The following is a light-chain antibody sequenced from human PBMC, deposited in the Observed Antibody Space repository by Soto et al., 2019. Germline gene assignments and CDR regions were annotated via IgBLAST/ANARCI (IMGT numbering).Light chain of an antibody. Sequence: DIQMTQSPSTVSASVGDRVTITCRANRTISSWLAWYQQKPGKAPKLLIQKASTLESGVPSRFSGSGSGTEFTLAISGLQPDDFATYYCQQYAFFPLPFGGGTKVEIK. J-gene: IGKJ4*01. V-gene: IGKV1-5*03. CDR2: KAS. CDR3: QQYAFFPLP. CDR1: RTISSW.